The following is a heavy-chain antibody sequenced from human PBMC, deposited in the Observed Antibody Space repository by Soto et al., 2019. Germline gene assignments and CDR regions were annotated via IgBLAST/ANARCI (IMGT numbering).Heavy chain of an antibody. J-gene: IGHJ4*02. D-gene: IGHD5-12*01. Sequence: GASVKVSCKASGYTFTGYYMHWVRQAPGQGLEWMGWINPNSGGTNYAQKFQGWVTMTRDTSISTAYMELSRLRSDDTAVYYCARDDIVATTGFDYWGQGTLVTVSS. CDR2: INPNSGGT. CDR1: GYTFTGYY. CDR3: ARDDIVATTGFDY. V-gene: IGHV1-2*04.